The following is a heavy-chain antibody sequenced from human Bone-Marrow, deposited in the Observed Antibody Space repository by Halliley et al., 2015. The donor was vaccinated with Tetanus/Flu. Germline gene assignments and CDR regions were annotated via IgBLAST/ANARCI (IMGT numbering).Heavy chain of an antibody. Sequence: TLSLTCSVSGDSISGFYWSWIRQSPGKGLEWIGYIYYSGNTNYTPSLKSRVTISIDTSKNQFSLKLNSLTAADTAIYYCAKDLSGSLDTWGQGVQVTVSS. V-gene: IGHV4-59*12. D-gene: IGHD1-26*01. CDR3: AKDLSGSLDT. CDR1: GDSISGFY. CDR2: IYYSGNT. J-gene: IGHJ5*02.